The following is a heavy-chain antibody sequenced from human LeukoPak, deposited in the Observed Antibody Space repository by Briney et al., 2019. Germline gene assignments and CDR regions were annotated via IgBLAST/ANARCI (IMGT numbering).Heavy chain of an antibody. D-gene: IGHD6-6*01. Sequence: SLRLSCAASGFNFDDYAMQWVRPAPGKGLEGVSGIDWNSGSIAYADSVKGRFTISRDNAKTSVYLQMSSLRTEDTALYYSAKDEGIGIAARREFDYWGQGTLVTVSS. CDR2: IDWNSGSI. CDR3: AKDEGIGIAARREFDY. V-gene: IGHV3-9*01. CDR1: GFNFDDYA. J-gene: IGHJ4*02.